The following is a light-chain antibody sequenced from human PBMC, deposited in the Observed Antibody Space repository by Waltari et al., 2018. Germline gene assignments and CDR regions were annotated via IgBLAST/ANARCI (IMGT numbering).Light chain of an antibody. J-gene: IGKJ1*01. CDR2: HAS. Sequence: SCRASQSGSKYLARYQQKPGQAPRLLIYHASTRAACIPDRFSGSGYGTDFSLTISRLEAEDFAVYYCQHYVSLPATFGQGTKVEIK. V-gene: IGKV3-20*01. CDR1: QSGSKY. CDR3: QHYVSLPAT.